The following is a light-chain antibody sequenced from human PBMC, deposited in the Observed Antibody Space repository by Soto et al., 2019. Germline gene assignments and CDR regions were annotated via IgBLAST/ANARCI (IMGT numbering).Light chain of an antibody. CDR2: GAS. V-gene: IGKV3D-20*02. CDR3: QQRNNWPWT. CDR1: QNVDSNY. Sequence: IVLTQSPGPLSLSPGERDTHSCRASQNVDSNYLAWYQQKPGQAPRIIIFGASGRATGIPTRFSGSGSGTDFTLTISGLEPEDFAVYYCQQRNNWPWTFGQGTRWIS. J-gene: IGKJ1*01.